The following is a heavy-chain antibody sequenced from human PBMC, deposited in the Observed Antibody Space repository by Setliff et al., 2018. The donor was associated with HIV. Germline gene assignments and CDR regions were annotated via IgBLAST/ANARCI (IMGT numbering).Heavy chain of an antibody. CDR1: GASISSSNFY. J-gene: IGHJ4*02. Sequence: SETLSLTCTVSGASISSSNFYWSWIRRSPGKGLEWIGSFYFGGRTHYNPSLKSRVTISVDTLRNQFSLDLSSVTAADTAVFFCARQYWGGGSSGLVYYFDNWGQGKSVTVSS. V-gene: IGHV4-39*01. CDR3: ARQYWGGGSSGLVYYFDN. CDR2: FYFGGRT. D-gene: IGHD6-19*01.